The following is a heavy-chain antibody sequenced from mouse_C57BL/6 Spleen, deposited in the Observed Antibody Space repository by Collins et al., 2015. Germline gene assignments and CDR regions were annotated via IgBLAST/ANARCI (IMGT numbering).Heavy chain of an antibody. J-gene: IGHJ4*01. V-gene: IGHV1-55*01. CDR1: GYTFTSYW. CDR2: IYPGSGST. Sequence: PGAELVKPGASVKMSCKASGYTFTSYWITWVKQRPEQGLEWIGDIYPGSGSTNYNEKFKSKATLTVDTSSSTAYMQLSSLTSEDSAVYYCARSPNWAYAMDYWGQGTSVTVSS. D-gene: IGHD4-1*01. CDR3: ARSPNWAYAMDY.